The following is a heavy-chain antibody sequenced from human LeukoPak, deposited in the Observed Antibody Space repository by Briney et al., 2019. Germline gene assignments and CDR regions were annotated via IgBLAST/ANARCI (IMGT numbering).Heavy chain of an antibody. V-gene: IGHV3-21*01. CDR2: ISSSSSYI. J-gene: IGHJ4*02. CDR3: ARDLLDGVAAAARDY. D-gene: IGHD6-13*01. Sequence: WGSLRLSCAASGFTFSSYSMYWVRQAPGKGLEWVSSISSSSSYIYYADSVKGRFTISRDNAKNSLYLQMNSLRAEDTAVYYCARDLLDGVAAAARDYWGQGTLVTVSS. CDR1: GFTFSSYS.